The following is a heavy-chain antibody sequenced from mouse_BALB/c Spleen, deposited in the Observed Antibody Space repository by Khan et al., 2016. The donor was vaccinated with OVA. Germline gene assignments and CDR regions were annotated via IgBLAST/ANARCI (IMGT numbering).Heavy chain of an antibody. CDR2: INTETGEP. V-gene: IGHV9-2-1*01. CDR3: ARDLLDAMDY. J-gene: IGHJ4*01. CDR1: GYTFTDYS. D-gene: IGHD2-1*01. Sequence: QIQLVQSGPELKKPGETVKISCKASGYTFTDYSMHWVKQAPGKGLKWMGWINTETGEPTYADDFKGRFAFSLETSASTAYLQINNLKNEDTATNFCARDLLDAMDYWGQGTTVTV.